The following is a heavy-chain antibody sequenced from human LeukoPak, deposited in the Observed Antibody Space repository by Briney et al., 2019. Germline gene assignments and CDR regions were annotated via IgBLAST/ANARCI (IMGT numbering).Heavy chain of an antibody. CDR1: GFTFSSYA. CDR3: AKDGIGGVVVTAIPIYYFDY. CDR2: VSGSGGST. D-gene: IGHD2-21*02. Sequence: GGSLRLPCAASGFTFSSYAMSWVRQAPGKGLEWVSAVSGSGGSTYYADSVKGRFTISRDNSKNTLYLQMNSLRAEDTAVYYCAKDGIGGVVVTAIPIYYFDYWGQGTLVTVSS. J-gene: IGHJ4*02. V-gene: IGHV3-23*01.